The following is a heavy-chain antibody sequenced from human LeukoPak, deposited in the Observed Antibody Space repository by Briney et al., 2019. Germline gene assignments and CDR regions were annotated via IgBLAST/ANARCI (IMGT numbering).Heavy chain of an antibody. D-gene: IGHD4-17*01. Sequence: ASVKVSRKASGYTFTSYGISWVRQAPGQGLEWMGWISAYNGNTNCAQKLQGRVTMTTDTSTSTAYMELRSLRSDDTAVYYCARFSRYGDYFDYWGQGTLVTVSS. J-gene: IGHJ4*02. CDR2: ISAYNGNT. CDR1: GYTFTSYG. V-gene: IGHV1-18*01. CDR3: ARFSRYGDYFDY.